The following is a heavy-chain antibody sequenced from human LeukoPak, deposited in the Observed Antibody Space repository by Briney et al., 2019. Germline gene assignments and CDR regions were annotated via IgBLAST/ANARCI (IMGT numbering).Heavy chain of an antibody. Sequence: PSETLSLTCAVYGGSFSGYYWSWIRQPPGKGLEWIGEINHSGSTNYNPSLKSRVTISVDTSKNQFSLKLSSATAADTAVYYCAGLWFGESLNGMDVWGQGTTVTVSS. CDR2: INHSGST. V-gene: IGHV4-34*01. D-gene: IGHD3-10*01. CDR1: GGSFSGYY. J-gene: IGHJ6*02. CDR3: AGLWFGESLNGMDV.